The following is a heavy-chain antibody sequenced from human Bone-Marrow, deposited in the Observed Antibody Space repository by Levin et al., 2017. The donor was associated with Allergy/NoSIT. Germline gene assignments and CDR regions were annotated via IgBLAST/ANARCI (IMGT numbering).Heavy chain of an antibody. CDR3: AKDPGEYDFWSGYPLHVDH. D-gene: IGHD3-3*01. J-gene: IGHJ4*02. V-gene: IGHV3-30*18. CDR1: GFKFSNYG. Sequence: GGSLRLSCAASGFKFSNYGVHWVRQAPGKGLEWVAVISFDGSYKYYADSVKGRFTISRDNSKNTLYLQMNSLRAEDTAVYYCAKDPGEYDFWSGYPLHVDHWGQGTLVTVSS. CDR2: ISFDGSYK.